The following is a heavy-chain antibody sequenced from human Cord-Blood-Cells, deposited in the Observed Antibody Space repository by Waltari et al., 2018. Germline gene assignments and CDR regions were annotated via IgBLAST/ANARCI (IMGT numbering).Heavy chain of an antibody. CDR1: GDSVSSTSAA. CDR3: AREHSSSPLNWFDP. Sequence: QVRLQQSGPGLVKPSQTLSLTCAISGDSVSSTSAAWNLIRHSPSRGLEWLGRTYYRSKWYNDYAVSVKSRITINPDTSKNQFSLQLNSVTPEDTAVYYCAREHSSSPLNWFDPWGQGTLVTVSS. V-gene: IGHV6-1*01. D-gene: IGHD6-6*01. CDR2: TYYRSKWYN. J-gene: IGHJ5*02.